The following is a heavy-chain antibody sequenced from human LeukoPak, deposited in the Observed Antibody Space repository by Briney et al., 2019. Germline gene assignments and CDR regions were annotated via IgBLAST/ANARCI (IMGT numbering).Heavy chain of an antibody. CDR3: ARRHHYSYFMDV. CDR2: IFPSGSA. CDR1: AGSISSYY. Sequence: SETLSLTCTVSAGSISSYYRTWIRQPPGKGLEWIGYIFPSGSAYYNPSLKTRVTISVDTSKNQFSLKLTSVTAANTAVYYCARRHHYSYFMDVWGKGTTVTVSS. V-gene: IGHV4-4*09. J-gene: IGHJ6*03.